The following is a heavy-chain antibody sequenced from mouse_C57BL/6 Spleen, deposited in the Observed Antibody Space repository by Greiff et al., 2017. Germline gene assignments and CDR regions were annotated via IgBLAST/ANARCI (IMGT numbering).Heavy chain of an antibody. V-gene: IGHV5-9-1*02. J-gene: IGHJ4*01. D-gene: IGHD2-3*01. CDR3: TRDKGYYEAMDY. CDR2: ISSGGDYI. Sequence: EVMLVESGEGLVKPGGSLKLSCAASGFTFSSYAMSWVRQTPEKRLEWVAYISSGGDYIYYADTVKGRFTISRDNARNTLYLQMSSLKSEDTAMYYCTRDKGYYEAMDYWGQGTSVTVSS. CDR1: GFTFSSYA.